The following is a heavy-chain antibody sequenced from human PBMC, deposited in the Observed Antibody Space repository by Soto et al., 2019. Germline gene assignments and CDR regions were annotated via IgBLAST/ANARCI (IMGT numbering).Heavy chain of an antibody. CDR2: ISAYNGNT. V-gene: IGHV1-18*04. J-gene: IGHJ4*02. CDR1: GYTFTSYG. Sequence: ASVKVSCKASGYTFTSYGISWVQQAPGQGLEWMGWISAYNGNTNYAQKLQGRVTMTTDTSTSTAYMELRSLRSDDTAVYYCARVPQRGSSSWYEFDYWGQGTLVTVSS. CDR3: ARVPQRGSSSWYEFDY. D-gene: IGHD6-13*01.